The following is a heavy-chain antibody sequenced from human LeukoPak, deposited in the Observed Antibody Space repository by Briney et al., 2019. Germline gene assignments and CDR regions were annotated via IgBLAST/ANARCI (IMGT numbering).Heavy chain of an antibody. D-gene: IGHD3-22*01. CDR3: ARAKGYYDSSGYSLDY. V-gene: IGHV4-59*01. Sequence: SETLSLTCTVSGGSISSYYWRWIRQPPGKGLEWIGYIYYSGSTNYNPSLKSRVTISVDTSKNQFSLKLSSVTAADTAVYYCARAKGYYDSSGYSLDYWGQGTLVTVSS. CDR1: GGSISSYY. J-gene: IGHJ4*02. CDR2: IYYSGST.